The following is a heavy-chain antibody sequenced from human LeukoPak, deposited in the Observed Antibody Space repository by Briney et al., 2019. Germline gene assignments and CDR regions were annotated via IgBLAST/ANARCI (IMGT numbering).Heavy chain of an antibody. CDR1: GGSISSSGYY. D-gene: IGHD1-14*01. CDR2: IYYEGRT. CDR3: ARLGLKTTGTIY. V-gene: IGHV4-39*01. J-gene: IGHJ4*02. Sequence: PSDTLSLTCTVSGGSISSSGYYWGWIRQPPGKGLEWIASIYYEGRTLYNPSLKSRVTISIGTSASQFSLRLTSMTAPDTAVYYCARLGLKTTGTIYWRQGILVTVSS.